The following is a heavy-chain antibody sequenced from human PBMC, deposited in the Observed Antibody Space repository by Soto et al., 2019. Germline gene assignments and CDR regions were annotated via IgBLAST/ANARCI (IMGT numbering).Heavy chain of an antibody. CDR3: ARPLFTGTTSVYYYYYMDV. CDR1: GFTFSSYS. J-gene: IGHJ6*03. V-gene: IGHV3-21*01. CDR2: ISSSGSYI. D-gene: IGHD1-7*01. Sequence: GGSLRLSCAASGFTFSSYSMNWVRQAPGKGLEWVSSISSSGSYIDYADSVKGRFTISRDNAKNSLYLQMNSLRAEDTAVYYCARPLFTGTTSVYYYYYMDVWGKGTTVTVSS.